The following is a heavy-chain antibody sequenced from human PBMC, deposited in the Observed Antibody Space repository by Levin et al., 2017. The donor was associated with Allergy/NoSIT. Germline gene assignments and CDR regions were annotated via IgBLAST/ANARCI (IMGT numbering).Heavy chain of an antibody. V-gene: IGHV3-15*01. J-gene: IGHJ4*02. CDR1: GFTFKYAR. D-gene: IGHD3-16*01. CDR2: IKNIPDGATT. Sequence: PGGSLRLSCVASGFTFKYARMTWVRQAPGKGLEWVGHIKNIPDGATTDYAAPVRGRFLISRDDSENTVHLQMNSLKTEDTAVYYCTTLLDYGCILFDYWGQGALVSVSS. CDR3: TTLLDYGCILFDY.